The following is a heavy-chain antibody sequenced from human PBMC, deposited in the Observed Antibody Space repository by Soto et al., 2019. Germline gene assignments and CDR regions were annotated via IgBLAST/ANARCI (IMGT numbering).Heavy chain of an antibody. J-gene: IGHJ4*02. D-gene: IGHD3-16*01. CDR1: GFTFTYYS. CDR3: ARDSGYAFDY. Sequence: GGSLRLSCAASGFTFTYYSLNWVRQAPGKGLEWLSYSNSGSGTISYADSVRGRFTISRNNAKTSLYLQMNSLRDEDTAVYYCARDSGYAFDYWGQGALVTVSS. CDR2: SNSGSGTI. V-gene: IGHV3-48*02.